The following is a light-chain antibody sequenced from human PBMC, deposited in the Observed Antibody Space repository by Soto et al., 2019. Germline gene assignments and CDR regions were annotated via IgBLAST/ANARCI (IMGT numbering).Light chain of an antibody. CDR1: QGNSSH. Sequence: DIQLHSSPSSLSASVGARVTITCRASQGNSSHLNGFQQKPGKAPKLLIYAAASLQSRVPSRVSGSRSGRDCPLTIGSLPPEGFATYYVLQSYSTPHRFGQWTKGDIK. J-gene: IGKJ1*01. V-gene: IGKV1-39*01. CDR2: AAA. CDR3: LQSYSTPHR.